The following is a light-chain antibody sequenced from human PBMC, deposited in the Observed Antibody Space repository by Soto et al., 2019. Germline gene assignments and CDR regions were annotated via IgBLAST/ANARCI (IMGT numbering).Light chain of an antibody. J-gene: IGLJ1*01. CDR1: SSDVGGYNY. V-gene: IGLV2-14*01. CDR2: DVS. CDR3: SSYTSSSTRV. Sequence: QSVLTQPASVSGSPGQSITISCTGTSSDVGGYNYVSWYQQHPGKAPKLVIYDVSNRPSGVSNRFSGSKSGNTASLTISGLQVEDEADYYCSSYTSSSTRVFGTGTKVTVL.